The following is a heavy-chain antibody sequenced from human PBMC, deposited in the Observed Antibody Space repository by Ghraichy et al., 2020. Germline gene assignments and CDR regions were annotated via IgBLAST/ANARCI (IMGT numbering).Heavy chain of an antibody. J-gene: IGHJ5*02. CDR1: GGSFSDYY. CDR3: AKEGGTTVTAWRYNCFDP. CDR2: VDHSGST. Sequence: SETLSLTCAIYGGSFSDYYWSWIRQPPGEGLEWIGDVDHSGSTHSNPSLQSRLTISVDSSKNQFSLNLNSVTAADTAVYFFAKEGGTTVTAWRYNCFDPWGQGTLVTVSS. V-gene: IGHV4-34*01. D-gene: IGHD4-17*01.